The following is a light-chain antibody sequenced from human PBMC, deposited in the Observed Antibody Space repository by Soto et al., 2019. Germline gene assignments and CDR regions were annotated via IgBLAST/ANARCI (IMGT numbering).Light chain of an antibody. CDR3: QQTYSTPFT. V-gene: IGKV1-39*01. J-gene: IGKJ3*01. CDR2: AAS. CDR1: QSINRY. Sequence: DIQMTQSPSSLSASVGARVTITCRSGQSINRYIHWYQQKPGKAPNLLINAASGLQSGVPSRFSGGGSGTDFTLTISNLQPEDFATYFCQQTYSTPFTLGPGTKVDIK.